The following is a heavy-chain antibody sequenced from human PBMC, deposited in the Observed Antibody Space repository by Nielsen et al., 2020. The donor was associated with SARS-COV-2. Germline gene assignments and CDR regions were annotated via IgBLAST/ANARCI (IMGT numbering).Heavy chain of an antibody. V-gene: IGHV4-31*03. CDR1: GDSIRNSRYY. J-gene: IGHJ6*02. Sequence: SETLPLTCSVSGDSIRNSRYYWTWVRQPPGRGPEWVGNIHYTGSANYSPSLKSRLSMSLEASRNQFSLSVKSMTAADSAEYYCVRDTLAHGLDVWGQGITVTVSS. CDR3: VRDTLAHGLDV. CDR2: IHYTGSA.